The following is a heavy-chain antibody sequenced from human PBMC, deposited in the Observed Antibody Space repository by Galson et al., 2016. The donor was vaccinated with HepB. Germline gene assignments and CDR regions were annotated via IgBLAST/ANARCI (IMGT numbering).Heavy chain of an antibody. J-gene: IGHJ5*02. Sequence: CAISGDSVSIQNATWNWIRQSPSRGLEWLGRTYYQSKWFSDYEVSVRGRITIDPDTSKSQFSLHLASVTADDSAVYYCARGQRQLRWFDAWGQGTLVTVSS. CDR2: TYYQSKWFS. V-gene: IGHV6-1*01. CDR3: ARGQRQLRWFDA. D-gene: IGHD5-24*01. CDR1: GDSVSIQNAT.